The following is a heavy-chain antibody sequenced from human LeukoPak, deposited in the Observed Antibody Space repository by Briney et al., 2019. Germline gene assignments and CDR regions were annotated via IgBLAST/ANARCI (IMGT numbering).Heavy chain of an antibody. CDR1: GFIFSTYD. CDR2: IRYDGSNK. CDR3: AKDYGDSDV. J-gene: IGHJ6*04. Sequence: PGGSLRLSCAASGFIFSTYDMHWVRQAPGKGLEWVAFIRYDGSNKYYADSVKGRFTISRDNSKNTLYLQMNSLTAEDTAVYYCAKDYGDSDVWGKGTTVTVSS. V-gene: IGHV3-30*02. D-gene: IGHD4-17*01.